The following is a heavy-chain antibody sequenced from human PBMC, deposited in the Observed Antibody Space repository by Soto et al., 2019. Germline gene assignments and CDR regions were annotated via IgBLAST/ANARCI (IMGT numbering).Heavy chain of an antibody. CDR2: IYNGGST. CDR1: GGSISSVGYY. D-gene: IGHD5-12*01. J-gene: IGHJ5*02. CDR3: ARETVGTIDR. V-gene: IGHV4-31*03. Sequence: QVQLQESGPGLVKPSQTLSLTCTVSGGSISSVGYYWSWIRQHPGKGLEWIGYIYNGGSTHYNPSLKSRITMSVDTSKNQFSLKLSSVTVADTAVYFCARETVGTIDRWGQGTLVTVSS.